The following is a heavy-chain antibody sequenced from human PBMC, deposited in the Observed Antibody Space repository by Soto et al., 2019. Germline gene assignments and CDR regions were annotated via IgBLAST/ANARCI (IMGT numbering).Heavy chain of an antibody. D-gene: IGHD4-17*01. CDR3: ATRMNTAPS. V-gene: IGHV3-66*01. Sequence: EVQLVQSGGGLVQPGGSLRLSCAASGFTVSNNYLSWVRQAPGKGLQWVSLIYSDGGTDYAESVKGRFTISRDNSKNTLYLQMNSLKAEDTAIDDCATRMNTAPSWGQGTLVTVSS. CDR1: GFTVSNNY. CDR2: IYSDGGT. J-gene: IGHJ5*02.